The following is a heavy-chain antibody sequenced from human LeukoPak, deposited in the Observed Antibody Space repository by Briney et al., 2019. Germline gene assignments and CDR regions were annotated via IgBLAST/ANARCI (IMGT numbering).Heavy chain of an antibody. D-gene: IGHD4-11*01. CDR1: GFTFSSYG. CDR2: ISYDGSNK. V-gene: IGHV3-30*18. Sequence: GGSLRLSCAASGFTFSSYGMHWVRQAPGKGLEWVAFISYDGSNKYYADSVKGRFTISRDNSKNTLYLQMNGLRAEDTAVYYCAKDRDDYSNPYYFDYWGQGTLVTVSS. CDR3: AKDRDDYSNPYYFDY. J-gene: IGHJ4*02.